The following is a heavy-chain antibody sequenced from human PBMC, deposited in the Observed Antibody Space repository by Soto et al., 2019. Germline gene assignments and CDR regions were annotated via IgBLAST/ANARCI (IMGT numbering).Heavy chain of an antibody. V-gene: IGHV3-30-3*01. CDR3: ARDSRYYDFWSGYSWFDP. CDR1: GFTFSSYA. J-gene: IGHJ5*02. Sequence: PVGSLRLSCAASGFTFSSYAMHWVRQAPGKGLEWVAVISYDGSNKYYADSVKGRFTISRDNSKNTLYLQMNSLRAEDTAVYYCARDSRYYDFWSGYSWFDPWGQGTLVTVSS. CDR2: ISYDGSNK. D-gene: IGHD3-3*01.